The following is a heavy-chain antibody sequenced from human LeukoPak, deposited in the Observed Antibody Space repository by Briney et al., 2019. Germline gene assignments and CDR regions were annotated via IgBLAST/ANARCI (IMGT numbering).Heavy chain of an antibody. CDR1: GGSISSYY. Sequence: SETLSLTCTVSGGSISSYYWSWIWQPPGKGLEWIGYIYYSGSTNYNPSLKSRVTISVDTSKNQFSLKLSSVTAADTAVYYCARDDSSGYPDWYFDLGGRGTLVTVSS. V-gene: IGHV4-59*12. D-gene: IGHD3-22*01. J-gene: IGHJ2*01. CDR2: IYYSGST. CDR3: ARDDSSGYPDWYFDL.